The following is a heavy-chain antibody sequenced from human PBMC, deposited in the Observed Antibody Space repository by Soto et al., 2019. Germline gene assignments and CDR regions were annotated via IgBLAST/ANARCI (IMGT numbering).Heavy chain of an antibody. CDR3: ARVPQYDSSGYYYYYYGMDV. CDR1: GFTFSSYN. CDR2: ISSSSSYI. Sequence: PGGSLRLSCAASGFTFSSYNMNWVRQAPGKGLEWVSSISSSSSYIYYADSVKGRFTISRDNAKNSLYLQMNSLRAEDTAVYYCARVPQYDSSGYYYYYYGMDVWGQGTTVTVSS. D-gene: IGHD3-22*01. V-gene: IGHV3-21*01. J-gene: IGHJ6*02.